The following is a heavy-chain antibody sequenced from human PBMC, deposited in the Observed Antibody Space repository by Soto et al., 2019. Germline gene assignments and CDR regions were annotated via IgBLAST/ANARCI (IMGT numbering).Heavy chain of an antibody. V-gene: IGHV1-69*02. J-gene: IGHJ3*02. Sequence: QVQLVQSGAEVKKPGSSVKVSCKASGGTFSSYTISWVRQAPGHGLKWMGRIIPILGIANYAQKFQCRVTITADNSTIPAYMELSSLRSEDTAVYYCARAVGAYSGYAPGGGVRDIWGKGTMVTVSS. D-gene: IGHD5-12*01. CDR3: ARAVGAYSGYAPGGGVRDI. CDR2: IIPILGIA. CDR1: GGTFSSYT.